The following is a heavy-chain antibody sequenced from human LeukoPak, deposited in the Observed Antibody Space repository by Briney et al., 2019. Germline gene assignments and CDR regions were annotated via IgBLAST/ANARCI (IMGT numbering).Heavy chain of an antibody. J-gene: IGHJ6*02. CDR3: AKDRGAAAYYFYGMDV. V-gene: IGHV3-9*01. D-gene: IGHD6-13*01. CDR2: ISWNSGSI. CDR1: GFTFDDYA. Sequence: GGSLRLSCAASGFTFDDYAMHWVRQAPGKGLEWVSGISWNSGSIGYADSVKGRFTISRDNAKSSLYLQMNSLRVEDTALYYCAKDRGAAAYYFYGMDVWGQGTTVTVSS.